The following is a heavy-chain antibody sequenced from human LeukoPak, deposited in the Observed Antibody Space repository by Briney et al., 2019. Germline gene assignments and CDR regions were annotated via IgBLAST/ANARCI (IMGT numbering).Heavy chain of an antibody. CDR1: GGTFSSYA. CDR3: AREGDLYGDPYNFDY. J-gene: IGHJ4*02. CDR2: IIPIFGTA. Sequence: ASVKVSCNASGGTFSSYAISWVRQAPGQGLEWMGRIIPIFGTANYAQKFQGRVTITTDESTSTAYMELSSLRSEDTAVYYCAREGDLYGDPYNFDYWGQGTLVTVSS. V-gene: IGHV1-69*05. D-gene: IGHD4-17*01.